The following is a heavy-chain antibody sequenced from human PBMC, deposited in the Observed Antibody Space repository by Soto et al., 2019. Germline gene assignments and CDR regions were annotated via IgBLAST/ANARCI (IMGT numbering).Heavy chain of an antibody. Sequence: GESLKISCKGSGYSFTSYWISWVRQMPGKGLEWMGRIDPSDSYTNYSPSFQGHVTISADKSISTAYLQWSSLKASDTAMYYCARHSGGWQPLLVDAFGYNWFDPWGQGTLVTVSS. CDR2: IDPSDSYT. CDR3: ARHSGGWQPLLVDAFGYNWFDP. J-gene: IGHJ5*02. D-gene: IGHD2-21*02. V-gene: IGHV5-10-1*01. CDR1: GYSFTSYW.